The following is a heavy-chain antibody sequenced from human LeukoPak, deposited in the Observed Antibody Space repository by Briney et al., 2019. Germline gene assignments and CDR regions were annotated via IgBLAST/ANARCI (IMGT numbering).Heavy chain of an antibody. D-gene: IGHD3-16*01. V-gene: IGHV4-34*01. CDR1: GGSFSGYY. CDR3: ARAYYDYVWGSSFDP. CDR2: INHSGST. J-gene: IGHJ5*02. Sequence: SETLSLTCAVYGGSFSGYYWSWIRQPPGKGLEWIGEINHSGSTNYNPSLKSRVTISVDTSKNQFSLKLSSVTAADTAVYYCARAYYDYVWGSSFDPWGQGTLVTVSS.